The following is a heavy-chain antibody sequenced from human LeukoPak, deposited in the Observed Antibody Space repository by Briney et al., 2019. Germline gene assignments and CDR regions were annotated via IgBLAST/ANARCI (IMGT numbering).Heavy chain of an antibody. J-gene: IGHJ3*02. CDR1: GYTFSNYG. D-gene: IGHD6-13*01. V-gene: IGHV1-18*01. CDR3: ARDIAAAGPMKNAFDI. Sequence: ASVKVSCKASGYTFSNYGISWVRQAPGQGLEWMGWINPNSGGTNYAQKLQGRVTMTTDTSTSTAYMELRSLRSDDTAVYYCARDIAAAGPMKNAFDIWGQGTMVTVSS. CDR2: INPNSGGT.